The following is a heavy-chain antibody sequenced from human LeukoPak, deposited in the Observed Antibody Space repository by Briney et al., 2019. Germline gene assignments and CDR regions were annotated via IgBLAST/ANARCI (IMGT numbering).Heavy chain of an antibody. CDR1: GFTFSSYA. Sequence: GRSLRLSCAASGFTFSSYAMPWVRQAPGKGLEWVAVISYDGSNKYYADSVKGRFTISRDNSNNTLYLQMNSLRAEDAAEYYCATDGWVSYYYDSSGYYSDYWGQGTLVTVSS. CDR3: ATDGWVSYYYDSSGYYSDY. V-gene: IGHV3-30-3*01. J-gene: IGHJ4*02. CDR2: ISYDGSNK. D-gene: IGHD3-22*01.